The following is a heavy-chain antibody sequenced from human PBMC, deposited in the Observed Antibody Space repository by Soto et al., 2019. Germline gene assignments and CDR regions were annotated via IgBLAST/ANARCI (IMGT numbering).Heavy chain of an antibody. Sequence: QVQLQESGPGLVKPSQTLSLTCTVTGGSISSGGYYWNWIRQRPGKGLEWIGYIYYSGSTYYNPSLKSRVTISVDTSKNQCSLKLSSVTAADTAVYYCARDRQQLYSNWIDPWGQGTLVTVSS. V-gene: IGHV4-31*03. J-gene: IGHJ5*02. CDR3: ARDRQQLYSNWIDP. CDR2: IYYSGST. CDR1: GGSISSGGYY. D-gene: IGHD6-13*01.